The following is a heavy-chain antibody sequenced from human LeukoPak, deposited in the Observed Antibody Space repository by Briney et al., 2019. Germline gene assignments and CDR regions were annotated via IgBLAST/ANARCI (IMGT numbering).Heavy chain of an antibody. CDR2: INPNSGGT. CDR3: ARDVLRFLEWSADGMDV. D-gene: IGHD3-3*01. J-gene: IGHJ6*02. V-gene: IGHV1-2*02. CDR1: GYTFTGYY. Sequence: GASVKVSCKASGYTFTGYYMHWVRQAPGQGLEWMGWINPNSGGTNYAQKFQGRVTMTRDTSISTAYMELSRLRSEDTAVYYCARDVLRFLEWSADGMDVWGQGTTVTVSS.